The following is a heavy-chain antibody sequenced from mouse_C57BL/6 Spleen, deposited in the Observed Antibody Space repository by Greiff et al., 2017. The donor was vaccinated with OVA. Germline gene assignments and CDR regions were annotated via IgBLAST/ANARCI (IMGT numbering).Heavy chain of an antibody. CDR1: GYSITSGYY. CDR2: ISYDGSN. D-gene: IGHD1-1*01. CDR3: ARDSDYYGSSYGWFAY. Sequence: DVKLQESGPGLVKPSQSLSLTCSVTGYSITSGYYWNWIRQFPGNKLEWMGYISYDGSNNYNPSLKNRISITRDTSKNQFFLKLNSVTTEDTATYDCARDSDYYGSSYGWFAYWGQGTLVTVSA. J-gene: IGHJ3*01. V-gene: IGHV3-6*01.